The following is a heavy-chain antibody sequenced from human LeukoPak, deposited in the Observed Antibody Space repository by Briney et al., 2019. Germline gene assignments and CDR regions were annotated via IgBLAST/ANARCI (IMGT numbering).Heavy chain of an antibody. CDR1: GGSISSYY. Sequence: PSETLSLTSTVSGGSISSYYWSWIRQPPGKGLEWIGYIYYSGSTNYNPSLKSRVTISVDTSKNQFSLKLSSVTAADTAVYYCASRRAVAGIGWFDPWGQGTLVTVSS. D-gene: IGHD6-19*01. V-gene: IGHV4-59*01. CDR3: ASRRAVAGIGWFDP. J-gene: IGHJ5*02. CDR2: IYYSGST.